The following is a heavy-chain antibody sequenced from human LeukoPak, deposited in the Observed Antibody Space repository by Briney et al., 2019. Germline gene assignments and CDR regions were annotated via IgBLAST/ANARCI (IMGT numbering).Heavy chain of an antibody. J-gene: IGHJ5*02. Sequence: SETLSLTCTVSGGSIRSSGYYWAWIRQPPGKGLESIANIYYSGNTYYNPSLKSRVTISVDTSKNQFSLELTSVTAADTAVYYCARHRVYDWNYPIWFDPWGQGTLVTVSS. CDR1: GGSIRSSGYY. V-gene: IGHV4-39*01. CDR2: IYYSGNT. D-gene: IGHD3-16*01. CDR3: ARHRVYDWNYPIWFDP.